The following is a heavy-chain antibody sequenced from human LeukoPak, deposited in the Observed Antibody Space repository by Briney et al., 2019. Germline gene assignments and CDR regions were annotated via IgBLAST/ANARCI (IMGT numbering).Heavy chain of an antibody. J-gene: IGHJ4*02. CDR1: GGSISSSSYY. V-gene: IGHV4-39*07. CDR2: INHSGST. CDR3: ARGLGGSYYFDH. D-gene: IGHD1-26*01. Sequence: SETLSLTCTVSGGSISSSSYYWGWIRQPPGKGLEWIGEINHSGSTNYNPSLKSRVTISVDTSKNQFSLNLNSINAADTAVYYCARGLGGSYYFDHWGQGTLVTVSS.